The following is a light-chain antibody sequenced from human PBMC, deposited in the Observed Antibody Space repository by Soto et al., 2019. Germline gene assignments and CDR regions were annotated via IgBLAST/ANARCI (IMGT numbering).Light chain of an antibody. V-gene: IGKV1-8*01. J-gene: IGKJ1*01. CDR2: AAS. Sequence: IPMSLYQSELSASTGCRVSITCRASQGLISYLAWYQQKPGEAPKLLIYAASTLQSGVPTDCCGSRSGADDFLTIISRLETEVSAVYYRQYYSSSPRTFGKGTKVDIK. CDR3: QYYSSSPRT. CDR1: QGLISY.